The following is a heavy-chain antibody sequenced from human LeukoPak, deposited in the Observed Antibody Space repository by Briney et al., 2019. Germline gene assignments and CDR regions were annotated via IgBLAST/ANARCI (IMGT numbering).Heavy chain of an antibody. Sequence: GRSLRLSCAASGFIFDDYGMHWVRQAPGKGLEWVSGISWNSGNIAYADSVTGRFTISRDNAKNSLYLQMNSLRAEDTALYYCVNGQGSGWDYLDYWGQGTLVTVSS. D-gene: IGHD6-19*01. V-gene: IGHV3-9*01. CDR2: ISWNSGNI. CDR1: GFIFDDYG. CDR3: VNGQGSGWDYLDY. J-gene: IGHJ4*02.